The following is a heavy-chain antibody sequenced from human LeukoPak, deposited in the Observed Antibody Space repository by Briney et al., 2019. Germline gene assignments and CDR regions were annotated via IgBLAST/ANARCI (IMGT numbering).Heavy chain of an antibody. D-gene: IGHD5-24*01. CDR3: ARDRRWLGQLLWPFDY. CDR1: GYTFTGYY. Sequence: ASVKVSCKASGYTFTGYYMHWVRQAPGQGLEWMGLINPNSGGTNYAQKFQGRVTMTRDTSISTAYMELSRLRSDDTAVYYCARDRRWLGQLLWPFDYWGQGTLVTVSS. J-gene: IGHJ4*02. CDR2: INPNSGGT. V-gene: IGHV1-2*02.